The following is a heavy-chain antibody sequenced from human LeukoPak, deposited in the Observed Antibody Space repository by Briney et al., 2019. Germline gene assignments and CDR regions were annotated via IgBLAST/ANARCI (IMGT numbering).Heavy chain of an antibody. CDR3: ARGTRGITMIVVVLYYYYYMDV. D-gene: IGHD3-22*01. CDR2: MNPNSGNT. CDR1: GYTFTSYD. Sequence: GASVKVSCKASGYTFTSYDINWVRQATGQGLEWMGWMNPNSGNTGYAQKFQGRVTITRNTSISTAYMELSSLRSEDTAVYYCARGTRGITMIVVVLYYYYYMDVWGKGTTVIVSS. V-gene: IGHV1-8*03. J-gene: IGHJ6*03.